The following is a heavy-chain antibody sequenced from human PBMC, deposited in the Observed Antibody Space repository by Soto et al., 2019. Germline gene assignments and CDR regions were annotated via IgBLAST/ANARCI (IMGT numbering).Heavy chain of an antibody. V-gene: IGHV4-31*03. D-gene: IGHD2-2*01. J-gene: IGHJ5*02. CDR2: IYYSGTT. Sequence: SQTLSLTCTVSGGSISSGGYYWSWIRQHPGKGLEWIGYIYYSGTTYYNPSLKSRVTISVDTSKNQFSLKLSSVSAADTALYYCARCSLVVVPAPGFDPWGRGTLVTVSS. CDR3: ARCSLVVVPAPGFDP. CDR1: GGSISSGGYY.